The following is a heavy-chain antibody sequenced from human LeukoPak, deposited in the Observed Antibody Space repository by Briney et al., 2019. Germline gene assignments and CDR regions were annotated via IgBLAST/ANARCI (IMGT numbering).Heavy chain of an antibody. V-gene: IGHV3-23*01. J-gene: IGHJ4*02. CDR2: ISNNGGRT. D-gene: IGHD2/OR15-2a*01. Sequence: GGSLRLSCAGSGFSFGSNTMRWVRQAPGRGLEWVSAISNNGGRTDYADSVKGRFTISRDNSKSTLYLHMDSLRADYTAVYYCARDEDTSALSEYWGQGTLVTVSS. CDR1: GFSFGSNT. CDR3: ARDEDTSALSEY.